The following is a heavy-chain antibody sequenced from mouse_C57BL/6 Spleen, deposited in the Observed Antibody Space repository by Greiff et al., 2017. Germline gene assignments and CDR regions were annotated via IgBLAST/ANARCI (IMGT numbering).Heavy chain of an antibody. CDR1: GYAFSSSW. J-gene: IGHJ1*03. V-gene: IGHV1-82*01. CDR2: IYPGDGDT. Sequence: VQLQQSGPELVKPGASVKISCKASGYAFSSSWMNWVKQRPGKGLEWIGRIYPGDGDTNYNGKFKGKATLTADKSSSTAYMQLSSLTSEDAAVYFCARSNWTWYFDVWGTGTTVTVSS. CDR3: ARSNWTWYFDV. D-gene: IGHD4-1*01.